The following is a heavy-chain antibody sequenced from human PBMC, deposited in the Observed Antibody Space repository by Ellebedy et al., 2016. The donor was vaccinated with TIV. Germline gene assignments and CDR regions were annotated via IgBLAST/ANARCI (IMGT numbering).Heavy chain of an antibody. D-gene: IGHD4-23*01. J-gene: IGHJ6*02. V-gene: IGHV1-24*01. Sequence: AASVKVSCKVSGYTLSEVSMHWVRQAPGKGLEWVGGFDPEEDVIIYAQKFQGRVTVTEDTSTDTAYMELSSLMSEDTAVYYCATGPSPNGGNLYYYYYGMDVWGQGTTVIVSS. CDR3: ATGPSPNGGNLYYYYYGMDV. CDR2: FDPEEDVI. CDR1: GYTLSEVS.